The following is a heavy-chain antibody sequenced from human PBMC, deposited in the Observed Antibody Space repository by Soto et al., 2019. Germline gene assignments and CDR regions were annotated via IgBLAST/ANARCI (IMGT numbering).Heavy chain of an antibody. D-gene: IGHD3-22*01. Sequence: HPGGSLRLSCAASGFTVSSNSMSWVRQAPGKGLEWVSVISSGGSTYYADSVKGRFTISRDNSKNTLYLQMNSLKAEDTAVYYCARDLYYYDSSAYTGGMDVWGQVTTVTFSS. CDR1: GFTVSSNS. CDR2: ISSGGST. CDR3: ARDLYYYDSSAYTGGMDV. J-gene: IGHJ6*02. V-gene: IGHV3-53*01.